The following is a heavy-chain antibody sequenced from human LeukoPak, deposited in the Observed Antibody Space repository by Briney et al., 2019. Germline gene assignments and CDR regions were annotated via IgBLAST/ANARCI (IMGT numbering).Heavy chain of an antibody. CDR1: GFTLGSYE. CDR2: ISSSGSTI. D-gene: IGHD6-19*01. CDR3: ARDKSWLGPGYFAY. Sequence: GGSLRLSSAASGFTLGSYEMKSVRQAPGKGLEWVSYISSSGSTIYYADSVKGRFTISRDNAKNSLYLQMNSLRAEDTAVYYCARDKSWLGPGYFAYWGQGTLVTVSS. J-gene: IGHJ4*02. V-gene: IGHV3-48*03.